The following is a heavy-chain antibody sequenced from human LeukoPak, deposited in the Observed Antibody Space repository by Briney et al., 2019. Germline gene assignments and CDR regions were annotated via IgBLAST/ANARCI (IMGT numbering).Heavy chain of an antibody. CDR1: GYTFTGYY. V-gene: IGHV1-2*02. D-gene: IGHD3-10*01. Sequence: ASVKVSCKASGYTFTGYYMYWVRQAPGQGLEWMGWINPNSGGTNYAQKFQGRVTMTRDTAISTAYMELSRLRSDDTAVYCCARGYSGIDMVRGVIMENWFVPGGRGTVVRVSS. CDR2: INPNSGGT. J-gene: IGHJ5*02. CDR3: ARGYSGIDMVRGVIMENWFVP.